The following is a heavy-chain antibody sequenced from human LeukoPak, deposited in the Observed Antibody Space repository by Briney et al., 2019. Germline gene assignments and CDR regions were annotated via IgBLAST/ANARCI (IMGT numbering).Heavy chain of an antibody. D-gene: IGHD3-16*01. Sequence: ASVTVSCKASGYTFTSYGISWVRQAPGQGLEWMGWISAYNGDTDYAQKLQGRVTMTTDTSTSTAYMELRSLRSDDTAVYYCARPRDYGQYYFDYWGQGTLVTVSS. J-gene: IGHJ4*02. CDR1: GYTFTSYG. V-gene: IGHV1-18*01. CDR2: ISAYNGDT. CDR3: ARPRDYGQYYFDY.